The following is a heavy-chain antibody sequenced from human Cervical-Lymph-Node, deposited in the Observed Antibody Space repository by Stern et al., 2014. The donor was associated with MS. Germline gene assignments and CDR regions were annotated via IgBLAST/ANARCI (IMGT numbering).Heavy chain of an antibody. CDR2: IYWNDDK. Sequence: QVTLKESGPTLVKPTQTLTLTCTFSGFSLSTSGVGVGWIRQPPGKALEWLALIYWNDDKRYSPSLKSRLTITKDTSKNQVVLTMTNMDPVDTATYYCAHRGGKQLVKKTFDYWGQGTLVTVSS. CDR1: GFSLSTSGVG. CDR3: AHRGGKQLVKKTFDY. D-gene: IGHD6-13*01. J-gene: IGHJ4*02. V-gene: IGHV2-5*01.